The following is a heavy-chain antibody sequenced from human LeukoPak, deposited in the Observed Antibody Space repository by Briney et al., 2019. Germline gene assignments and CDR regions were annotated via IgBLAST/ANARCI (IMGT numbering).Heavy chain of an antibody. V-gene: IGHV3-53*01. J-gene: IGHJ4*02. Sequence: GGSPRLSCAASGFTVSSNYMSWVRQAPGKGLEWVSVIYSGGSTYYADSVKGRFTISRDNSKNTLYLQMNSLRAEDTAVYYCAKDLGDYGSNSDLNYWGQGTLVTVSS. CDR2: IYSGGST. D-gene: IGHD4-23*01. CDR3: AKDLGDYGSNSDLNY. CDR1: GFTVSSNY.